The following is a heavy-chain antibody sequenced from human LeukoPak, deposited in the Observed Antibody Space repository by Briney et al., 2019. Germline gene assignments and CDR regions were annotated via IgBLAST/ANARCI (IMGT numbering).Heavy chain of an antibody. D-gene: IGHD3-22*01. J-gene: IGHJ4*02. CDR1: GGSFSDYY. V-gene: IGHV4-34*01. Sequence: SETLSLTCAVYGGSFSDYYWSWIRQPPGKELGWIGEINHSGSTNYNPSLKSRVTISVDTSKNQFSLKLSSVTAADTAVYYCARDSTSYDSSGLDYWGQGTLVTVSS. CDR3: ARDSTSYDSSGLDY. CDR2: INHSGST.